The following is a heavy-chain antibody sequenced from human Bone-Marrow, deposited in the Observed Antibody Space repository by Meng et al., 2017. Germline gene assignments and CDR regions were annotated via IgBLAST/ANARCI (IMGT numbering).Heavy chain of an antibody. CDR2: IYYSGST. D-gene: IGHD6-6*01. V-gene: IGHV4-61*01. J-gene: IGHJ4*02. CDR1: GGSVSSGSYY. Sequence: VELQESGPRLVMPSENLSLTCSVSGGSVSSGSYYWSWIRQPPGKGLEWIGHIYYSGSTNYNPSLKSRVTISVDTSKNQFSLKLSSVTAADTAVYFCARSSTSPASYFFDYWGQGTLVTVSS. CDR3: ARSSTSPASYFFDY.